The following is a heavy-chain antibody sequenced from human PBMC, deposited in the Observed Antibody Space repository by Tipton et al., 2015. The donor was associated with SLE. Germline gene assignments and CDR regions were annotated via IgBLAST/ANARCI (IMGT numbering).Heavy chain of an antibody. CDR2: IYSGGST. CDR1: GFTFSSYA. V-gene: IGHV3-23*03. CDR3: ARGLLSFDY. D-gene: IGHD3-10*01. Sequence: GSLRLSCAASGFTFSSYAMSWVRQAPGKGLEWVSVIYSGGSTYYADSVKGRFTISRDNSKNTLYLQMNSLRAEDTAVYYCARGLLSFDYWGQGTLVTVSS. J-gene: IGHJ4*02.